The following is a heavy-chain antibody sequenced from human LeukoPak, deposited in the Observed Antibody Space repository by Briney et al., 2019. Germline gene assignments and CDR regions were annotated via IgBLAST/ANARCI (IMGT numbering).Heavy chain of an antibody. Sequence: GGSLRLSCAASGFTFSSYSMNWVRQAPGKGLEWVSSISSSSYIYYADSVKGRFTISRDNAKNSLYLQMNSLRAEDTAVYYCAREEEGYYYYYMDVWGKGTTVTVSS. CDR1: GFTFSSYS. CDR2: ISSSSYI. V-gene: IGHV3-21*01. J-gene: IGHJ6*03. CDR3: AREEEGYYYYYMDV.